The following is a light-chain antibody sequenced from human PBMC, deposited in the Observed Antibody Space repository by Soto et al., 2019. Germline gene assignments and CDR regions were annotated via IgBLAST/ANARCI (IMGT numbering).Light chain of an antibody. J-gene: IGKJ3*01. CDR1: QSVSSN. CDR2: GAS. Sequence: EIVMTQSPATLSVSPGERATLSCRASQSVSSNLGWYQQKPGQAPRLLIYGASTSATGIPARCSGSGSGTEITLTISSLQSEDFAIYYCHQYNNWPPAFGPGTKVYIE. CDR3: HQYNNWPPA. V-gene: IGKV3D-15*01.